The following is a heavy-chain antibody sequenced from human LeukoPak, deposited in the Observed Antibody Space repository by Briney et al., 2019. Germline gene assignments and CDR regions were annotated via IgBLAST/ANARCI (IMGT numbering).Heavy chain of an antibody. D-gene: IGHD6-19*01. J-gene: IGHJ4*02. Sequence: SETLSLTCTVSGGSISSYYWSWIRQPPGKGLEWIGDIYYSGSTNYNPSLKSRGTISVDTSKNQLSLKLSSVTAADTAVYYCARRTAGSPSYFDYWGQGTLVTVSS. CDR1: GGSISSYY. V-gene: IGHV4-59*08. CDR2: IYYSGST. CDR3: ARRTAGSPSYFDY.